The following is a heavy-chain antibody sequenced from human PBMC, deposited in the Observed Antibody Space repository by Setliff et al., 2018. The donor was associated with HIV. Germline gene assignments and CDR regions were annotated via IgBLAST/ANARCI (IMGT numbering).Heavy chain of an antibody. CDR1: GFTFRDFA. V-gene: IGHV3-23*01. CDR3: TSRTRTDPGRFDN. J-gene: IGHJ4*02. D-gene: IGHD4-17*01. Sequence: GSLRLSCVVSGFTFRDFAMSWVRKAPGKGLEWVSAISTDGSRTLYADSVRGRFTISRDNFRNILSLQMNSLRDEDTAMYFCTSRTRTDPGRFDNWGQGTLVTVSS. CDR2: ISTDGSRT.